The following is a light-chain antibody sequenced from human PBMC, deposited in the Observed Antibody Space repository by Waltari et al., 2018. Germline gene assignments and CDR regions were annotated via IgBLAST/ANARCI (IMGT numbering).Light chain of an antibody. Sequence: DIVMTQSPDSLAVSLGERATINCKSSQTVLDTYNNKNYLAWYQQKSGKPPKVLVYWASTRESGVPDRFSGSGSGTDFTLTIDNLQADDVAIYYCQQYYTVPVSFGPGTTVDLK. CDR1: QTVLDTYNNKNY. CDR3: QQYYTVPVS. V-gene: IGKV4-1*01. J-gene: IGKJ3*01. CDR2: WAS.